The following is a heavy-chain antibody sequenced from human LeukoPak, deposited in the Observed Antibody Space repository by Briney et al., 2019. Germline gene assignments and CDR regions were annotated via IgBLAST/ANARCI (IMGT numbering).Heavy chain of an antibody. CDR1: GFTFSSYS. Sequence: GGSLRLSCAASGFTFSSYSVNWVRLAPGRGLEWVSSITSTSSSIIYADSMKGRFTISRDNANNTLYLQMNSLRAEDTGVYYCARSTSGWWYFDDWGQGTLVTVSS. CDR3: ARSTSGWWYFDD. V-gene: IGHV3-21*01. J-gene: IGHJ4*02. D-gene: IGHD6-13*01. CDR2: ITSTSSSI.